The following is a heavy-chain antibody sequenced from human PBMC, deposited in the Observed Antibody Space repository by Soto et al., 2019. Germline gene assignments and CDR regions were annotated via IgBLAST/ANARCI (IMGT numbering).Heavy chain of an antibody. CDR3: ATDRMGITMVRGAGMDV. D-gene: IGHD3-10*01. CDR1: GGTFSSYT. J-gene: IGHJ6*02. V-gene: IGHV1-69*08. CDR2: IIPEHGKT. Sequence: SVKVSCKASGGTFSSYTISWVRQAPGQGLEWMGRIIPEHGKTIYAQKFQGRVTMTEDKSTDTAYMELSSLRSEDTAVYYCATDRMGITMVRGAGMDVWGQGTTVTVSS.